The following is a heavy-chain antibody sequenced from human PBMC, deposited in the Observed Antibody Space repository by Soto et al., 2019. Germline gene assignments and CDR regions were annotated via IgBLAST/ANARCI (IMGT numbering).Heavy chain of an antibody. CDR1: GFTFRTYG. D-gene: IGHD6-19*01. CDR2: ISDDGSQK. V-gene: IGHV3-30*18. J-gene: IGHJ4*02. CDR3: AKEAPGGWHFFDT. Sequence: GSLRLSCAASGFTFRTYGMHWVRQAPGKGLEWVAFISDDGSQKYYGDSVKGRFTISRDNSKNTLSLRMISLRTEDTSVYYCAKEAPGGWHFFDTWGQGTLVTVSS.